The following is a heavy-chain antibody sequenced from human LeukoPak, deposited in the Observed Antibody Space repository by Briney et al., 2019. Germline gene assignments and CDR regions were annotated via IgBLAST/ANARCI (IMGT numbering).Heavy chain of an antibody. V-gene: IGHV3-33*01. D-gene: IGHD3-9*01. CDR2: IWYDGSNK. CDR3: ARATYYDILTGYYSLSFDY. J-gene: IGHJ4*02. Sequence: PGRSLRLSCAASGFTFSSYGMHWVRQAPGKGLEWVAVIWYDGSNKYYADSVKGRFTISRDNSKNTLYPQMNSLRAEDTAVYYCARATYYDILTGYYSLSFDYWGQGTLVTVSS. CDR1: GFTFSSYG.